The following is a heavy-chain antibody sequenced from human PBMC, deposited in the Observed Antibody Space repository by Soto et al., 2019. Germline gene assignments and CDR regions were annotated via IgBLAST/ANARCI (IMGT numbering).Heavy chain of an antibody. V-gene: IGHV3-48*01. J-gene: IGHJ4*02. Sequence: GGSLRLSCAASGFTFSSYSMNWVRQAPGKGLEWVAYIRSSSSNKYYADSVKGRFTISRDNSENTLYLQMNSLRAEDTAVYYCATDTRPRGYSTYYLDYWGQGTLVTVSS. CDR3: ATDTRPRGYSTYYLDY. CDR1: GFTFSSYS. CDR2: IRSSSSNK. D-gene: IGHD3-22*01.